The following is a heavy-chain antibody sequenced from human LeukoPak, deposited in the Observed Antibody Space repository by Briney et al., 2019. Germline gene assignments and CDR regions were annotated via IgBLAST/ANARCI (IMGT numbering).Heavy chain of an antibody. CDR1: GFTFSSYG. CDR2: IRYDGSNK. Sequence: PGGSLRLSCAASGFTFSSYGMHWVRQAPGKGLEWVSFIRYDGSNKYYADSVKGRFTISRDNSKNTLYLQMNSLRAEDTAVYYCAKGPVLLWFGADYYFDYWGQGTLVTVSS. J-gene: IGHJ4*02. D-gene: IGHD3-10*01. V-gene: IGHV3-30*02. CDR3: AKGPVLLWFGADYYFDY.